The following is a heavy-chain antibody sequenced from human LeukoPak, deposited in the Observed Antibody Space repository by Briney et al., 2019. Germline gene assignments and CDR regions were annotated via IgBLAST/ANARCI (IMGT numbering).Heavy chain of an antibody. Sequence: ASVKVSCKASGYTFTGYYIHWVRQAPGQGLEWMGWINPNSGGTNYAQKFQGRVTRTRDTSITTAYMELSRLISDDTAVYYCARGLTDEHQLILHWFDPWGQGTLVTVSS. D-gene: IGHD2-2*01. V-gene: IGHV1-2*02. CDR3: ARGLTDEHQLILHWFDP. CDR2: INPNSGGT. J-gene: IGHJ5*02. CDR1: GYTFTGYY.